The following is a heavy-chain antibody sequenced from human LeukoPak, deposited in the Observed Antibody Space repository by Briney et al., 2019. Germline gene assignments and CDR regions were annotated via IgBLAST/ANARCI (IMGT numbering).Heavy chain of an antibody. D-gene: IGHD2-15*01. V-gene: IGHV3-23*01. CDR1: GFTFSNYA. Sequence: GGSLRLSCAASGFTFSNYAMSWVRQAPGKGLEWVSHITGSGGSTYYADSVKGRFTISRDTSKSTLYLQMNSLRAEDTAVYYCAKEVVLGFGASAIDYWGQGTLVTVSS. J-gene: IGHJ4*02. CDR3: AKEVVLGFGASAIDY. CDR2: ITGSGGST.